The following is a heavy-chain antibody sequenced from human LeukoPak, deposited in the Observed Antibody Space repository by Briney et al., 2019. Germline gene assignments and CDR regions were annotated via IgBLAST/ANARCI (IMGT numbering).Heavy chain of an antibody. CDR2: ISSSSSYI. CDR1: GFTFSSYS. V-gene: IGHV3-21*01. Sequence: GGSLRLSCAASGFTFSSYSTNWVRQAPGKGLEWVSSISSSSSYIYYADSVKGRFTISRDSAKNSLYLQMNSLRAEDTAVCYCARRGGYNFDYWGQGTLVTVSS. J-gene: IGHJ4*02. D-gene: IGHD5-12*01. CDR3: ARRGGYNFDY.